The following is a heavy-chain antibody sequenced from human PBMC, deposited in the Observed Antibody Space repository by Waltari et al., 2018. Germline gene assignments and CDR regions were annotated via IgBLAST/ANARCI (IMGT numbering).Heavy chain of an antibody. CDR1: GYSISSGYY. CDR2: IYHSGSP. Sequence: QVQLQESGPGLVKPSETLSLTCTVSGYSISSGYYWGWIRQPPGKGLEWIGSIYHSGSPYYNPSLKSRVTISVDTSKNQFSLKLSSVTAADTAVYYCARDNNWNYVFDYWGQGTLVTVSS. D-gene: IGHD1-7*01. V-gene: IGHV4-38-2*02. J-gene: IGHJ4*02. CDR3: ARDNNWNYVFDY.